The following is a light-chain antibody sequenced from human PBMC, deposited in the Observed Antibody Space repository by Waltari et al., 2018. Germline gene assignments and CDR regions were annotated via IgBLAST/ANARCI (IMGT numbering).Light chain of an antibody. V-gene: IGKV3-15*01. J-gene: IGKJ2*01. CDR2: GAS. CDR3: QQYNNWPPYT. CDR1: QSVSSN. Sequence: EIVMTQSPATLSVSPGESATPSCRANQSVSSNLAWYQQKPGQAPRLLIYGASTRATGIPARFSGSGSGTEFTLTISSLQSEDFAVYYCQQYNNWPPYTFGQGTKLEIK.